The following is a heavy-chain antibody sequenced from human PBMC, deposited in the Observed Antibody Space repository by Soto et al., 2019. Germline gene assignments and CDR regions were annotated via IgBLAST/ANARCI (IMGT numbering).Heavy chain of an antibody. D-gene: IGHD4-17*01. CDR1: GFTFSGSA. CDR2: IRSKANSYAT. V-gene: IGHV3-73*01. CDR3: TRTRMTSGNWFDP. Sequence: PGGSLRLSCAASGFTFSGSAMHWVRQASGKGLEWVGRIRSKANSYATAYAASVKGRFTISRDDSKNTAYLQMNSLKTEDTAVYYCTRTRMTSGNWFDPWGQGTLVTVSS. J-gene: IGHJ5*02.